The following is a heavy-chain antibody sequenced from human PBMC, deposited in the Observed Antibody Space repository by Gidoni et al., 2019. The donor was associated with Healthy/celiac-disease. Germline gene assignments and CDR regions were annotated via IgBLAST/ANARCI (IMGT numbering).Heavy chain of an antibody. CDR2: ISSSSSYI. CDR3: ARTNTAMDILPLNY. J-gene: IGHJ4*02. V-gene: IGHV3-21*01. D-gene: IGHD5-18*01. CDR1: GFTFSSYS. Sequence: EVQLVESGGGLVKPGGSLRLSCAASGFTFSSYSMNWVRQAPGKGLEWVSSISSSSSYIYYADSVKGRFTISRDNAKNSLYLQMNSLRAEDTAVYYCARTNTAMDILPLNYWGQGTLVTVSS.